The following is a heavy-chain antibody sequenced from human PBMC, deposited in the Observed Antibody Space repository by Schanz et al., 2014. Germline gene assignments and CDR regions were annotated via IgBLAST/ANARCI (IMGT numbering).Heavy chain of an antibody. CDR3: AKDQGSYGSGSYSYFDY. D-gene: IGHD3-10*01. CDR1: GFTFRSYA. CDR2: VSASGGGP. Sequence: EVQLVESGGGLVQPGGSLRLSCIGSGFTFRSYALGWVRQAPGKGLEWVSLVSASGGGPFYADSVKGRFTISRDNSKNTLYLQINNLRAEDTAVYYCAKDQGSYGSGSYSYFDYWGQGTLATVSS. J-gene: IGHJ4*02. V-gene: IGHV3-23*04.